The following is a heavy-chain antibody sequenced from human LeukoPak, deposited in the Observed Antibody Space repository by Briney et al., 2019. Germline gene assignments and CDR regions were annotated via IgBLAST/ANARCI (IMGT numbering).Heavy chain of an antibody. CDR3: ARDTTGHYDY. J-gene: IGHJ4*02. CDR2: IGDDGSHK. CDR1: GFTFYIYA. Sequence: PGRSLRLSCAASGFTFYIYAIHWVRQAPGKGLQWVAVIGDDGSHKDYVDSVKGRFTISRDNSKNTLYLQMNSLRAEDTAVYYCARDTTGHYDYGGQGTLVTVS. V-gene: IGHV3-30-3*01. D-gene: IGHD1-1*01.